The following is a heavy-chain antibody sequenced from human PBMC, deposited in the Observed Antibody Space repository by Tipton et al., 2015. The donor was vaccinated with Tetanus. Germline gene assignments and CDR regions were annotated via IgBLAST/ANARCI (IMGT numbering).Heavy chain of an antibody. V-gene: IGHV3-48*02. CDR1: GFTFSTYS. D-gene: IGHD2-2*01. Sequence: SLRLSCAASGFTFSTYSMNWVRQAPGKGLEWVSSIGVSSSPIYYADSVKGRFTISRDNAKNSLLLQMNSLRDEDTPVYYCARGLCTSSSCPKHYFDYWGQGTLVTVSS. J-gene: IGHJ4*02. CDR3: ARGLCTSSSCPKHYFDY. CDR2: IGVSSSPI.